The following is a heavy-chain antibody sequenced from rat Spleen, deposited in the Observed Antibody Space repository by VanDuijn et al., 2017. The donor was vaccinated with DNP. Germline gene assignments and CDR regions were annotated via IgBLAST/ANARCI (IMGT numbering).Heavy chain of an antibody. V-gene: IGHV5-19*01. Sequence: EVQLVESGADLVQPGRSLKLSCVASGFTFSSYWMYWIRQAPTKGPEWVASINPSGGYTYYRDSVKGRFTISRDNAKSTLYLQMDSLRSEDTATYYCAARAPGDYYYGGYFDYWGQGVMVTVSS. CDR3: AARAPGDYYYGGYFDY. D-gene: IGHD1-6*01. CDR1: GFTFSSYW. CDR2: INPSGGYT. J-gene: IGHJ2*01.